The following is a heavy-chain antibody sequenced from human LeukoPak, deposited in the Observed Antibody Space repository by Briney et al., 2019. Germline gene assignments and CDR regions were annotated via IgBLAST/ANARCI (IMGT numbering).Heavy chain of an antibody. CDR3: ARDLKAYSSSWYEPLKDY. CDR1: GGSISSGDYH. D-gene: IGHD6-13*01. CDR2: IYHSGST. Sequence: KPSETLSLTCTVSGGSISSGDYHWSWICQPPGKGLEWIGYIYHSGSTYYNPSLKSRVTISVDTSKNQFSLKLTSVTAADTAVYYCARDLKAYSSSWYEPLKDYWGQGTLVTVSS. V-gene: IGHV4-30-4*01. J-gene: IGHJ4*02.